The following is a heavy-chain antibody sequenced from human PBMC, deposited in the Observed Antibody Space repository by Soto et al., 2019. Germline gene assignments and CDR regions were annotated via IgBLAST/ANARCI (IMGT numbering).Heavy chain of an antibody. J-gene: IGHJ6*02. CDR2: TYYRSKWIH. CDR1: GDSVSSSSAA. CDR3: AGVVWFRGLAF. D-gene: IGHD3-16*01. Sequence: PSQTISLTCDISGDSVSSSSAAWNWIRHSPSRGLEWLGRTYYRSKWIHEYTLSMESRITIKTDTSKNQFSLHIYSVTPEDTAVYYCAGVVWFRGLAFWGQGYTVTVYS. V-gene: IGHV6-1*01.